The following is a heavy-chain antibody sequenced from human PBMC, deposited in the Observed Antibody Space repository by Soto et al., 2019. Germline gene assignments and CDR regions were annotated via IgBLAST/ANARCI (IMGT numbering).Heavy chain of an antibody. CDR2: INSDGSSA. CDR1: GFTFRSHW. D-gene: IGHD2-2*01. CDR3: ARGACNGTSSYVFEP. J-gene: IGHJ5*02. Sequence: PGWSLRLSCVASGFTFRSHWMHLVRQSPGKGLVWVSQINSDGSSANYADAVKGRFTFSRDNAKKTLYLQMNSLRAEDTAVYYCARGACNGTSSYVFEPWGAGTLVTVSS. V-gene: IGHV3-74*01.